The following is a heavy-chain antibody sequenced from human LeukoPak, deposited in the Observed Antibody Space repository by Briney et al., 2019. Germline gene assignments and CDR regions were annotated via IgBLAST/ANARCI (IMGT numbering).Heavy chain of an antibody. V-gene: IGHV1-18*04. J-gene: IGHJ4*02. CDR1: GYTFTGYY. CDR2: INPNNGNT. CDR3: AREVPYDSSRYYQPFDY. Sequence: GASVKVSCKASGYTFTGYYMHWVRQAPGQGLEWMGWINPNNGNTNYAQKLQGRVTMTTDTSTSTAYMELRSLRSDDTAVYYCAREVPYDSSRYYQPFDYWGQGTLVTVSS. D-gene: IGHD3-22*01.